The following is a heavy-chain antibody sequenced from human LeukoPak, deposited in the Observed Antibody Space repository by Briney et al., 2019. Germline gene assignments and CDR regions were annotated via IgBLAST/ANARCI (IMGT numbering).Heavy chain of an antibody. CDR3: AREGGRQWLVSGALDS. J-gene: IGHJ5*01. V-gene: IGHV4-61*08. Sequence: PSQTLSLTCTVSGGSISSGDYYWSWIRQPPGKGLEWIGYIYHGSATYNPSLESRVTLSMDTSKNQYSLKMTSVTAADTAVYYCAREGGRQWLVSGALDSWGQGTLVTVSS. D-gene: IGHD6-19*01. CDR1: GGSISSGDYY. CDR2: IYHGSA.